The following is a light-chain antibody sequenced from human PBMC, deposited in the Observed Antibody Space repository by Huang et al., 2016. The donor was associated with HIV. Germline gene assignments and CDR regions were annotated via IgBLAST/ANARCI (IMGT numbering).Light chain of an antibody. CDR3: QQYLDWPPLT. Sequence: EIVMTQSPATLSASPGERATLSCRASQSVSSSVAWYQHKPGQAARVLIYGASTRATGSPVRFSGSGTGTEFTLTISSLQSEDFAFYYCQQYLDWPPLTFGGGTKVEIK. V-gene: IGKV3-15*01. J-gene: IGKJ4*01. CDR1: QSVSSS. CDR2: GAS.